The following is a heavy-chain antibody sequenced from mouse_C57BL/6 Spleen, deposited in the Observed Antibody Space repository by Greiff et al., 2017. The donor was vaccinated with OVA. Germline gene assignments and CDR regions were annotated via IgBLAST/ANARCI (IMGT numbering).Heavy chain of an antibody. CDR2: ISYSGST. Sequence: EVKLMESGPGMVKPSQSLSLTCTVTGYSITSGYDWYWIRHFPGNKLEWMGYISYSGSTNYNPSLKSRIPITHDTSKNHFFLKLNSVTTEDTATYYCARNPPPDYYGSSYWYFDVWGTETTVTVSS. CDR3: ARNPPPDYYGSSYWYFDV. V-gene: IGHV3-1*01. D-gene: IGHD1-1*01. J-gene: IGHJ1*03. CDR1: GYSITSGYD.